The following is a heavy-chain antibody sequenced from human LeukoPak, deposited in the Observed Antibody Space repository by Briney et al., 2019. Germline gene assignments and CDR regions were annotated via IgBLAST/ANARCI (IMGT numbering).Heavy chain of an antibody. V-gene: IGHV3-7*01. J-gene: IGHJ4*02. Sequence: GGSLRLSCAASGFTFSSYWMTWVRQAPGKGLEWVANIKQDGSEKYFVDSVKGRFTISRDNAKNSMYLQMNSLRAEDTAVYYCARDWDCGSSTCYGALGYWGQGTLVTVSS. CDR2: IKQDGSEK. D-gene: IGHD2-2*01. CDR1: GFTFSSYW. CDR3: ARDWDCGSSTCYGALGY.